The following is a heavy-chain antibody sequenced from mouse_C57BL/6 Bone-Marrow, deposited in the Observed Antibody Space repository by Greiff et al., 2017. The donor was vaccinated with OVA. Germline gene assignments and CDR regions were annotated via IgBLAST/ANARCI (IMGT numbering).Heavy chain of an antibody. V-gene: IGHV5-12*01. Sequence: EVKLQESGGGLVQPGGSLTLSCAASGFTFSDYYMYWVRQTPEKRLEWVAYLSNGGGSTYYPDTVKGRFTISRDNAKNTLYLQMSRLKSEDTAMYYCARSYYSNYVAWFAYWGQGTLVTVSA. J-gene: IGHJ3*01. CDR2: LSNGGGST. CDR3: ARSYYSNYVAWFAY. CDR1: GFTFSDYY. D-gene: IGHD2-5*01.